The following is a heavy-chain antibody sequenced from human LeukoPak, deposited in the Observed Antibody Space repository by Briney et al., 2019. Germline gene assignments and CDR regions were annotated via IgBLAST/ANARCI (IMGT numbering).Heavy chain of an antibody. Sequence: SETLSLTCTVSGGSISSSSYYWGWIRQPPGKGLEWIGSIYYSGSTYYNPSLKSRVTISVDTSKNQFSLKLSSVTAADTAVYYCARPYCSGGSCYSYWYFDLWGRGTLVTVSS. CDR2: IYYSGST. V-gene: IGHV4-39*01. D-gene: IGHD2-15*01. CDR3: ARPYCSGGSCYSYWYFDL. CDR1: GGSISSSSYY. J-gene: IGHJ2*01.